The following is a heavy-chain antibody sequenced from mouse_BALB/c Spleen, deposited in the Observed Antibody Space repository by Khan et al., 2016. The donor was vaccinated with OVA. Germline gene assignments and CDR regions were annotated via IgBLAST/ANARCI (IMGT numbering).Heavy chain of an antibody. J-gene: IGHJ3*01. CDR1: GDSITRGY. CDR3: ACELRGFAY. D-gene: IGHD1-1*01. Sequence: EVKLEVSGPSLVKPSQTLSLTCSVTGDSITRGYWNWIRKFPGNKLDYMGYISYSGNTYCNPSLKSRISITRDTSKNQYYLQLNSVTTEDTATYYCACELRGFAYWGQGTLVTVSA. CDR2: ISYSGNT. V-gene: IGHV3-8*02.